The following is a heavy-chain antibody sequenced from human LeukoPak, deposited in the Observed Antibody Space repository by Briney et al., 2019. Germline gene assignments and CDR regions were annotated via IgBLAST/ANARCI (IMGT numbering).Heavy chain of an antibody. CDR3: AKDLDSGYGIQFDC. CDR1: GYTFTSYD. V-gene: IGHV1-8*01. D-gene: IGHD5-12*01. CDR2: MNPNSGNT. J-gene: IGHJ4*02. Sequence: GASVKVSCKASGYTFTSYDINWVRQATGQGLEWMGWMNPNSGNTGYAQKFQGRVTMTRDTSISTAYMELSSLRSEDTAVYYCAKDLDSGYGIQFDCWGQGTLVTVSS.